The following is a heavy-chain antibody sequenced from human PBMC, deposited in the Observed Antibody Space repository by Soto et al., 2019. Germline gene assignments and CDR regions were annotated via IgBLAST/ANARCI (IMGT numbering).Heavy chain of an antibody. CDR3: AKPRVPSITERPPRFDS. CDR2: ISDSGDIT. CDR1: EFTFSTYA. Sequence: PGGSLRLSCAASEFTFSTYAMTWVRQAPGRGLQWVATISDSGDITYYAFSVKGRFTISRDNSRNTLYLQTNNLRAEDTALYYGAKPRVPSITERPPRFDSWGRGTLVTVSS. J-gene: IGHJ5*01. V-gene: IGHV3-23*01. D-gene: IGHD6-6*01.